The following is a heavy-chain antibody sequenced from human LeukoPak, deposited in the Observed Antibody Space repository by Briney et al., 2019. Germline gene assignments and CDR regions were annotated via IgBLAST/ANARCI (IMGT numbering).Heavy chain of an antibody. D-gene: IGHD6-13*01. Sequence: GESLKISRKGSGYRFTSYLGGWVRQVPGKGLEWMGIIYPGDSDTRYSPSFQGQVTISADKSISTAYLQWSSLKASDTAMYYCARLKQQLYYFDYWGQGTLVTVSS. V-gene: IGHV5-51*01. CDR1: GYRFTSYL. CDR2: IYPGDSDT. CDR3: ARLKQQLYYFDY. J-gene: IGHJ4*02.